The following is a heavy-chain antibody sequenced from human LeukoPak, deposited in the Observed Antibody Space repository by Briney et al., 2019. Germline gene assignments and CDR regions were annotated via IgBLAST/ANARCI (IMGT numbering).Heavy chain of an antibody. Sequence: APVKVSCKASGYTFTSYGISWVRQAPGQGLEWMGWISAYNGNTNYAQKLQGRVTMTTDTSTSTAYMELRSLRSDDTAVYYCARDLGLMGHIAVAVERYFDYWGQGTLVTVSS. V-gene: IGHV1-18*01. J-gene: IGHJ4*02. CDR3: ARDLGLMGHIAVAVERYFDY. CDR2: ISAYNGNT. D-gene: IGHD6-19*01. CDR1: GYTFTSYG.